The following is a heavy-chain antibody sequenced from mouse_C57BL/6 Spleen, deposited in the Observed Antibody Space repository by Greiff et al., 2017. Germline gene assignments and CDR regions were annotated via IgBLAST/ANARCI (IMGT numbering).Heavy chain of an antibody. CDR2: INPNYGTT. V-gene: IGHV1-39*01. D-gene: IGHD1-1*01. J-gene: IGHJ2*01. CDR1: GYSFTDYN. CDR3: ARKGDYYGSSLYYFDY. Sequence: EVKLMESGPELVKPGASVKISCKASGYSFTDYNMNWVKQSNGKSLEWIGVINPNYGTTSYNQQFKGKATLTVDQSSSTAYMQLNSLTSEDSAVYYCARKGDYYGSSLYYFDYWGQGTTLTGSS.